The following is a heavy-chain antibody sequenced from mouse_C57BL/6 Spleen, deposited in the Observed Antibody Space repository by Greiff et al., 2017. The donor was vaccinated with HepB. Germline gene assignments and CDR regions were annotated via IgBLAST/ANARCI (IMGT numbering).Heavy chain of an antibody. V-gene: IGHV14-4*01. CDR1: GFNIKDDY. J-gene: IGHJ1*03. CDR3: TVHYYGSYLYFGV. Sequence: VQLKQSGAELVRPGASVKLSCTASGFNIKDDYMHWVKQRPEQGLEWIGWIDPENGDTEYASKFQGKATISADKSSNTAYLQLSSLTSEDTAVYYCTVHYYGSYLYFGVWGTGASVTVSS. D-gene: IGHD1-1*01. CDR2: IDPENGDT.